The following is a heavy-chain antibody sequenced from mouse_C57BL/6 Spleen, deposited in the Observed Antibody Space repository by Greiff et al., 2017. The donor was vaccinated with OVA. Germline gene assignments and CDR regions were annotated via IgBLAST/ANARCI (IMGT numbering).Heavy chain of an antibody. D-gene: IGHD2-1*01. CDR2: VSSGSSTI. V-gene: IGHV5-17*01. Sequence: EVKLMESGGGLVKPGGSLKLSCAASGFTFSDYGMHWVRQAPAKGLAWVAYVSSGSSTIYYADTVTGRFTISRDNAKNTLFLQMTNLRSEDTAMYYSARLYYAHYYFDYWGQGTTLTVSS. CDR3: ARLYYAHYYFDY. CDR1: GFTFSDYG. J-gene: IGHJ2*01.